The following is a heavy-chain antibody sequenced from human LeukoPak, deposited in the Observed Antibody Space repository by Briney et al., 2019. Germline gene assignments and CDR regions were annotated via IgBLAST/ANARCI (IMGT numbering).Heavy chain of an antibody. Sequence: ASVTVSFKASGYTFIIYGISWVRQAPGQGLEWMGWISPYNGNTYFAQKLQGRVSITTDTSTSTANMELRSLRSDDTAVYFCARGVVVTVPSFDNWGQGTLVTVSS. CDR2: ISPYNGNT. CDR1: GYTFIIYG. V-gene: IGHV1-18*01. CDR3: ARGVVVTVPSFDN. J-gene: IGHJ4*02. D-gene: IGHD2-21*02.